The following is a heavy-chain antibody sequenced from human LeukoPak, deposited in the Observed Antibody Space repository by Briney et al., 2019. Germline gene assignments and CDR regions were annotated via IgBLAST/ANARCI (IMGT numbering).Heavy chain of an antibody. CDR3: ARSRDNVDTAMVVGY. CDR2: INPNSGGT. J-gene: IGHJ4*02. D-gene: IGHD5-18*01. Sequence: GASVNVSCKASGYTFTGYYMHWVRQAPGQGLEWMGWINPNSGGTNYAQKFQGRVTMTRDTSISTAYMELSRLRSDDTAVYYCARSRDNVDTAMVVGYWGQGTLVTVSS. CDR1: GYTFTGYY. V-gene: IGHV1-2*02.